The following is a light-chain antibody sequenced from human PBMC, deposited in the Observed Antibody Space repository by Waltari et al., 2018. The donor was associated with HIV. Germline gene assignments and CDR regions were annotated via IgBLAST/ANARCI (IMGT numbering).Light chain of an antibody. V-gene: IGLV3-25*03. Sequence: SYKLTQPPSVSVSPGQTARITCSGDALPKRNGHWYQQKPGQAPVLVIYKDTERPSGIPERFSGSSSGTTVTLTISGVQAEDEADYYCQSADSSGNSVVFGGGTKLTVL. CDR2: KDT. CDR3: QSADSSGNSVV. J-gene: IGLJ2*01. CDR1: ALPKRN.